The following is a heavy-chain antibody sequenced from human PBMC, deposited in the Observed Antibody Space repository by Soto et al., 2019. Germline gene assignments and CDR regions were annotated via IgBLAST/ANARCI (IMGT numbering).Heavy chain of an antibody. CDR3: AIEWGYCSDF. J-gene: IGHJ4*02. D-gene: IGHD3-16*01. Sequence: QVQLQESGPGLVKPSETLSLTCTVSGGSISSYYWCWIRQPPGKGLEWIGYIYYSGSTNYNPSLKSRATTSADTAKNQFSLKLRSATAADTAVYYCAIEWGYCSDFWGQGTLVTVSS. V-gene: IGHV4-59*01. CDR1: GGSISSYY. CDR2: IYYSGST.